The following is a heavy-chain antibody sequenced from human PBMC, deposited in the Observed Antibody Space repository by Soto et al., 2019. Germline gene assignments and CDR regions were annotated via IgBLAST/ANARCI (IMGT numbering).Heavy chain of an antibody. CDR1: GFTFSNYA. CDR2: ITGDSGTV. J-gene: IGHJ3*01. Sequence: PGGSLRLSCAASGFTFSNYAMDWVRQAPGKGLEWISYITGDSGTVLYADSVKGRFTISRDNAKNSLYLQMNSLRVEDTAVYYCARDPGYYDSSGSNDAFDVWRQGIMVTVSS. D-gene: IGHD3-22*01. CDR3: ARDPGYYDSSGSNDAFDV. V-gene: IGHV3-48*01.